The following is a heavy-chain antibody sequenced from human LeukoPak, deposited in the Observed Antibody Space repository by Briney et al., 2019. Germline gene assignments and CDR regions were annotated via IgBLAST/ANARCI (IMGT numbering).Heavy chain of an antibody. D-gene: IGHD3-10*01. J-gene: IGHJ4*02. V-gene: IGHV1-2*02. CDR2: INPNSGGT. Sequence: ASVKVSCKASGYTFTGYYMHWVRQAPGQGLEWMGWINPNSGGTNYAQKFQGRVTMTRDTSISTAYMELSRLRSDDTAVYYCARANVLLWFGEYLAPFDYWGLGTLVTVSS. CDR1: GYTFTGYY. CDR3: ARANVLLWFGEYLAPFDY.